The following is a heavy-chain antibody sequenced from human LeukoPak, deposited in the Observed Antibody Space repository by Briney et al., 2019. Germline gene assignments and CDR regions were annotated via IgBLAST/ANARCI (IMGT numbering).Heavy chain of an antibody. D-gene: IGHD3-22*01. J-gene: IGHJ3*02. Sequence: PGGSLRLACAASGFTFSSHTMHWVRQAPDKGLEWVAVISHDGGNKYYADSVKGRFTISRDNSKNTLYLQMNSLRAEDTAVYYCAGGDRRGYYDSSGYLHAFNIWGQGTMVTVSS. V-gene: IGHV3-30-3*01. CDR1: GFTFSSHT. CDR3: AGGDRRGYYDSSGYLHAFNI. CDR2: ISHDGGNK.